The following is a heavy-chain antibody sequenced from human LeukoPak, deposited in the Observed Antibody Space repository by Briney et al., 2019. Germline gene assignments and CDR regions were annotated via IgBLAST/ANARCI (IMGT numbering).Heavy chain of an antibody. CDR1: GGSFSGYY. D-gene: IGHD3-22*01. CDR3: ARDSRGTAPWYFDV. V-gene: IGHV4-34*01. Sequence: SETLSLTCAVYGGSFSGYYWSWIRQPPGKGLEWIGEINHSGSTNYNPSLKSRVTISVDTSKNQFSLKLSSVTAADTAVYYCARDSRGTAPWYFDVWGRGTLVTVSS. CDR2: INHSGST. J-gene: IGHJ2*01.